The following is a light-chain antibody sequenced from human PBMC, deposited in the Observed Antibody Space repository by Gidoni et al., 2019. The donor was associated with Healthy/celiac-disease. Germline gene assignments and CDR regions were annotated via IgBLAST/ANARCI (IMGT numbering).Light chain of an antibody. Sequence: DIVMTQSPLSLPVTPGEPAAISCRSSQSLLHSNGYNYLDWYLQKPGQSPQLLIYLGSNRASGVPDRFSGSGSGTDFTLKISRVEAEDVGVYYCTQALHTPRTFGQGTKVEIK. J-gene: IGKJ1*01. V-gene: IGKV2-28*01. CDR3: TQALHTPRT. CDR2: LGS. CDR1: QSLLHSNGYNY.